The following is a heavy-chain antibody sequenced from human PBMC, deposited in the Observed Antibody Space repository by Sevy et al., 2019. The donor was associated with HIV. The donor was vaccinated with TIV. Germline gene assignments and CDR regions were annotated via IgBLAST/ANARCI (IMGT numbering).Heavy chain of an antibody. Sequence: GGSLRLSCVASGFTFSDHYMEWVRQAPGKGLEWVGRTRNKADGYTTEYAASVKGRFTISRDESKNSLYVQMNSLKAEATDVYYCATRAGVGAAGRVFDYWGQGTLVTVSS. V-gene: IGHV3-72*01. J-gene: IGHJ4*02. D-gene: IGHD6-13*01. CDR1: GFTFSDHY. CDR2: TRNKADGYTT. CDR3: ATRAGVGAAGRVFDY.